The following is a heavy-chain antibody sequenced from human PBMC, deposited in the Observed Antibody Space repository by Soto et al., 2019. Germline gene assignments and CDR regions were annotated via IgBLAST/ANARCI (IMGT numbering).Heavy chain of an antibody. Sequence: GGSLRLSCAASGFTFSSYVMHWVRQAPGKGLGWVAVIPYDGSNKYYADSVKGRFTISRDNSKNTLYLQMNSLRAEDTAVYYCAKEIVEYQLLSNYYYGMDVWGQGTTVTVSS. D-gene: IGHD2-2*01. V-gene: IGHV3-30*18. CDR1: GFTFSSYV. CDR2: IPYDGSNK. J-gene: IGHJ6*02. CDR3: AKEIVEYQLLSNYYYGMDV.